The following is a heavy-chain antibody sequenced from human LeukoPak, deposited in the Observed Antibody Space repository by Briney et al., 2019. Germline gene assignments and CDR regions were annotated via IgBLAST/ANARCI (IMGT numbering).Heavy chain of an antibody. V-gene: IGHV1-18*01. CDR2: ISAYNGNT. J-gene: IGHJ6*03. D-gene: IGHD3-22*01. CDR1: GYTFTSYG. CDR3: ARQVVVVIYYYYYYMDV. Sequence: ASVKVSCKASGYTFTSYGIGWVRQAPGQGLEWMGWISAYNGNTNYAQKLQGRVTMTTDTSTSTAYMELRSLRSDDTAVYYCARQVVVVIYYYYYYMDVWGKGTTVTVSS.